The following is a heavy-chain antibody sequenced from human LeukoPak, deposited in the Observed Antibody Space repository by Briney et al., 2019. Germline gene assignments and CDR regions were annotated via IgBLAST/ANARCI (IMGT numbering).Heavy chain of an antibody. V-gene: IGHV3-30*18. Sequence: GRSLRLSCAASGFTFSNYGMHWVRQAPGKGLEWVAVISYDESDKYYADSVKGRFTISRNNSKNTLYLQMNSLRPEDTAVYYCAKGVVAATNAAYYGMDVWGQGTTVTVSS. CDR2: ISYDESDK. D-gene: IGHD2-15*01. CDR3: AKGVVAATNAAYYGMDV. CDR1: GFTFSNYG. J-gene: IGHJ6*02.